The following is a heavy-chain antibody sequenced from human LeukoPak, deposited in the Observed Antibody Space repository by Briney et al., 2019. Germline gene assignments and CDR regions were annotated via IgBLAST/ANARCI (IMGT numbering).Heavy chain of an antibody. Sequence: PSETLSLTCTVSGGSISSGTYYWTWIRQLPGKGLEWTGYICYSGTTYYNPSLKSRVTISIDTTKNQFSLKVNSVTAADTAVYYCARKIDYGDYHFDYWGQGTLVTVSS. V-gene: IGHV4-31*03. CDR2: ICYSGTT. CDR1: GGSISSGTYY. CDR3: ARKIDYGDYHFDY. D-gene: IGHD4-17*01. J-gene: IGHJ4*02.